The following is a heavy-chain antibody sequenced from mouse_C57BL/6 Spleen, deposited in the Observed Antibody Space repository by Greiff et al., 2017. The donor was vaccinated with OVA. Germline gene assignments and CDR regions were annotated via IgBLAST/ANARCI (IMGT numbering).Heavy chain of an antibody. V-gene: IGHV1-82*01. CDR3: ARYITTVAYFDV. Sequence: QVQLKESGPELVKPGASVKISCKASGYAFSSSWMNWVKQRPGKGLEWIGRIYPGDGDTNYNGKFKGKATLTADKSSSTAYMQLSSLTSEDSAVYFCARYITTVAYFDVWGTGTTVTVSS. D-gene: IGHD1-1*01. CDR2: IYPGDGDT. J-gene: IGHJ1*03. CDR1: GYAFSSSW.